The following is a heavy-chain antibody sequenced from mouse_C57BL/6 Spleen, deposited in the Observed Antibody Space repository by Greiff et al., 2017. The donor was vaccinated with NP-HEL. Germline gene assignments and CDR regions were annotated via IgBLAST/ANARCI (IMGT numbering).Heavy chain of an antibody. Sequence: QVQLQQPGAELVRPGSSVKLSCKASGYTFTSYWMDWVKQRPGQGLEWIGNIYPSDSETHYNQKFKDKATLTVDKSSSTAYMQLSSLTSEDSAVYYCAREGDYSNYRGAMDYWGQGTSVTVSS. CDR1: GYTFTSYW. CDR3: AREGDYSNYRGAMDY. CDR2: IYPSDSET. V-gene: IGHV1-61*01. D-gene: IGHD2-5*01. J-gene: IGHJ4*01.